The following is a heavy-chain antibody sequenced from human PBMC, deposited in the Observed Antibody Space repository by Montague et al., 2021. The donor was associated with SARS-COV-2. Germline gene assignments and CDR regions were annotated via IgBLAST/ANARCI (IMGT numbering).Heavy chain of an antibody. CDR1: GYTFPTYW. J-gene: IGHJ5*02. CDR2: IYPRDSDT. Sequence: QSGAEVKAPGESLTISCENSGYTFPTYWIGWARQMPGKGLQWVGIIYPRDSDTRYSPSFAGQVTISADTSMNTAYLHWSSLKASDSGMYYCATTRGSTFGYASWGQGTLVTVSS. CDR3: ATTRGSTFGYAS. V-gene: IGHV5-51*01. D-gene: IGHD2/OR15-2a*01.